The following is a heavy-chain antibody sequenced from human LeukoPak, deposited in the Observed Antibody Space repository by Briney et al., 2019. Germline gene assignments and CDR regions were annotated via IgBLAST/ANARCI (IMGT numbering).Heavy chain of an antibody. CDR1: GFTSGDYG. CDR3: TRILLKWELPGSDAFDI. V-gene: IGHV3-49*04. D-gene: IGHD1-26*01. Sequence: GGSLRLSCITSGFTSGDYGLSWVRQAPGKGLEWVGFIRSKAYGATTEYAASLKDRFTISRDDPKSIAYLQVNSLKTEDTAVYYCTRILLKWELPGSDAFDIWGEGTMVTVSS. CDR2: IRSKAYGATT. J-gene: IGHJ3*02.